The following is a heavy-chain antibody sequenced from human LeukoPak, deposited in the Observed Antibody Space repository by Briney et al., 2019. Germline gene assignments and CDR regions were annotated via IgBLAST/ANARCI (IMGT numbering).Heavy chain of an antibody. CDR2: LRGDGET. V-gene: IGHV3-23*01. J-gene: IGHJ4*02. CDR1: GLSFTSFA. Sequence: GGSLRLSCAASGLSFTSFAMSWVRQAPARGPEWVSSLRGDGETFYADSVRGRFTLSRDDSRNTVYLQLNNLRVEDTAIYYCARASWISSADAVRWGQGTQVTVSS. D-gene: IGHD2-2*03. CDR3: ARASWISSADAVR.